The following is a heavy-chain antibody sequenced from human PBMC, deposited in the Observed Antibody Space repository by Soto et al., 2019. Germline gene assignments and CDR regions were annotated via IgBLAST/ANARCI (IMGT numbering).Heavy chain of an antibody. CDR1: GFTFTSSA. V-gene: IGHV1-58*01. CDR2: IVVGSGNT. J-gene: IGHJ4*02. Sequence: QMPLVQSGPEVKKPGTSVKVSCKASGFTFTSSAVQWVRQARGQRLEWIGWIVVGSGNTNYAQKFQERVTITRDMSTSTAYMELSSLRSEDTAVYYCAASHPQYPPGYWGQGTLVTVSS. CDR3: AASHPQYPPGY. D-gene: IGHD2-2*01.